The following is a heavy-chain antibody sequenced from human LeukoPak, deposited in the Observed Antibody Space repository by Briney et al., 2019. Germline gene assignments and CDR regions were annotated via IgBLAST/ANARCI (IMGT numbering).Heavy chain of an antibody. Sequence: SETLSLTCAVYGGSFSGYYWSWIRQPPGKGLEWIGEINHSGSTNYNPSLKSRVTISVDTSKNQFSLKLSSVTAADTAVYYCARTGLTMLRGTETHYYYYMDVWGKGTTVSISS. CDR2: INHSGST. V-gene: IGHV4-34*01. D-gene: IGHD3-10*01. CDR3: ARTGLTMLRGTETHYYYYMDV. J-gene: IGHJ6*03. CDR1: GGSFSGYY.